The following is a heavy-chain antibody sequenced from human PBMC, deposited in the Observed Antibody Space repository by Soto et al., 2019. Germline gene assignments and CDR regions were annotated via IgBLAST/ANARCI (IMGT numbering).Heavy chain of an antibody. CDR2: ISGSGVMT. V-gene: IGHV3-23*01. D-gene: IGHD4-17*01. CDR1: GFTFSSYA. J-gene: IGHJ4*02. Sequence: EVQLLESGGGLVQPGGSLRLSCAASGFTFSSYAMSWVRQAPGKGLEWVSGISGSGVMTYYADSVKGRFTIPRDNSKNTLYLQMHSLRAEDTAVYYCAKLNVLRAIHGYFDYWGQGTLLTVSS. CDR3: AKLNVLRAIHGYFDY.